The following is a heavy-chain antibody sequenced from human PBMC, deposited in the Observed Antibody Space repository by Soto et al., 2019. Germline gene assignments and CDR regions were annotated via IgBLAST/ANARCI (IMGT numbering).Heavy chain of an antibody. CDR2: ISAYNGNT. CDR1: GYTFTSYG. Sequence: ASVKVSCKASGYTFTSYGISWVRQAPGQGLEWMGWISAYNGNTNYAQKLQGRVTMTTDTSTSTAYMELRSLRSDDTAVYYCARDPSSGWYREGAFDIWGQGTMVTVSS. CDR3: ARDPSSGWYREGAFDI. V-gene: IGHV1-18*01. D-gene: IGHD6-19*01. J-gene: IGHJ3*02.